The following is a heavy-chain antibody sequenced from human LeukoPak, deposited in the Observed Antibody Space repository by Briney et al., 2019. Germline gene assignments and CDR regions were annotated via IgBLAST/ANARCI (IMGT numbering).Heavy chain of an antibody. CDR3: ASLYPYSGYDFGWFDR. V-gene: IGHV3-21*01. CDR1: GFPFSSYW. Sequence: GGSLLLSCAASGFPFSSYWMSWVRQAPGKGLEWVSAISARSTYIYYTDAVKGQFTISRDNAKNSLYLQMNSLRAEDTAVYYCASLYPYSGYDFGWFDRWGQGTLVTVSS. CDR2: ISARSTYI. J-gene: IGHJ5*02. D-gene: IGHD5-12*01.